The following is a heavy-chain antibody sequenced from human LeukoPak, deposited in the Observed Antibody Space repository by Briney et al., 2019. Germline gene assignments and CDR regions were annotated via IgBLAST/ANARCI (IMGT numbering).Heavy chain of an antibody. D-gene: IGHD3-9*01. J-gene: IGHJ5*02. Sequence: ASVKVSCKASGGTFSSYAISWVRQAPGQGLEWMGRIIPIFGTANYAQKFQGRVTITTDESTSTAYMELSSLRSEDTAVYYCARDFYWDEKIGTKLDPWGQGTLVTVSS. CDR2: IIPIFGTA. CDR3: ARDFYWDEKIGTKLDP. V-gene: IGHV1-69*05. CDR1: GGTFSSYA.